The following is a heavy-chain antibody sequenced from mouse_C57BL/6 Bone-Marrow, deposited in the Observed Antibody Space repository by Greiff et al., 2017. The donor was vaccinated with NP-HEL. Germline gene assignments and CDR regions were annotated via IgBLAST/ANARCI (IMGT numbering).Heavy chain of an antibody. CDR3: ARYYGSSYYFDY. CDR1: GYAFSSYW. V-gene: IGHV1-80*01. Sequence: QVQLQQSGAELVKPGASVKISCKASGYAFSSYWMNWVKQRPGKGLEWIGQIYPGDGDTNYNGKFKGKATLTADKSSSTAYMQLSSMTSEDSAVYFCARYYGSSYYFDYWGQGTTLTVSS. CDR2: IYPGDGDT. D-gene: IGHD1-1*01. J-gene: IGHJ2*01.